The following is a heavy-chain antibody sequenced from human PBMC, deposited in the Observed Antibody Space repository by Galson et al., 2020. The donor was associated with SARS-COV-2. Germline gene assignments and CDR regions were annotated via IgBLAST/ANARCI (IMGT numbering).Heavy chain of an antibody. CDR1: GGSSSGYY. J-gene: IGHJ6*02. V-gene: IGHV4-34*01. Sequence: SETLSLTCAVDGGSSSGYYWSWIRPPPGKGLEWIGEINHSGSTNYNPSLKSRVTISVDTSKNQFSLKLRSVTAADAAVYYGAGVLLASSWYYYYGMDVWGQGTTVTVSS. CDR3: AGVLLASSWYYYYGMDV. CDR2: INHSGST. D-gene: IGHD6-13*01.